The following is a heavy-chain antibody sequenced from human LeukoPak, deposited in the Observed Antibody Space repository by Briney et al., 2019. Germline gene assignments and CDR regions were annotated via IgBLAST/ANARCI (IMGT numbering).Heavy chain of an antibody. J-gene: IGHJ3*02. CDR3: ARRWFGELSDAFDI. D-gene: IGHD3-10*01. CDR1: GYSFTNYW. V-gene: IGHV5-51*01. Sequence: GESLKISCKGSGYSFTNYWIGWVRQMPGKGLEWMGIIYPGESDTRYSPSFQGQVTISAGKSISTAYLQWSSLKASDTAMYYCARRWFGELSDAFDIWGQGTMVTVSS. CDR2: IYPGESDT.